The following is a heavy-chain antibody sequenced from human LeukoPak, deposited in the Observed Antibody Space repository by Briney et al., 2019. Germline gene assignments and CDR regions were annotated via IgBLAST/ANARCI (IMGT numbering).Heavy chain of an antibody. CDR1: GGTFSSYA. Sequence: ASVKVSCKASGGTFSSYAISWVRQAPGQGLEWMGIINPSGGSTSYAQKFQGRVTMTRDTSTSTVYMELSSLRSEDTAVYYCAREEWELSDAFDIWGQGTMVTVSS. J-gene: IGHJ3*02. V-gene: IGHV1-46*01. CDR3: AREEWELSDAFDI. CDR2: INPSGGST. D-gene: IGHD1-26*01.